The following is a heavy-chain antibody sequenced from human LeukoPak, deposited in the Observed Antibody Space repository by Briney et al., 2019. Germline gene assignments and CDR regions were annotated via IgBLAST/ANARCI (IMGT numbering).Heavy chain of an antibody. CDR1: GGSINSYY. Sequence: KPSETLSLTCTVSGGSINSYYWSWIRQPPGKGLEWIGYIYYSGSTNYNPSLKSRVTISVDTSKNQFSLKLSSVTAADTAVYHCARGNKRWLQSASDYWGQGTLVTVSS. CDR3: ARGNKRWLQSASDY. J-gene: IGHJ4*02. V-gene: IGHV4-59*08. CDR2: IYYSGST. D-gene: IGHD5-24*01.